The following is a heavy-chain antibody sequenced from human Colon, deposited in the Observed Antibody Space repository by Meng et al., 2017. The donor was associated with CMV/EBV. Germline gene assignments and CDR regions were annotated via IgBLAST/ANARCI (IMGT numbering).Heavy chain of an antibody. J-gene: IGHJ4*02. CDR2: VSDMGST. CDR1: GDSTSIYY. CDR3: ARGGGGIAGRLRGPFDY. V-gene: IGHV4-59*01. D-gene: IGHD6-6*01. Sequence: ESLKISCTVSGDSTSIYYWNWIRQPPGKGLEWIGYVSDMGSTVYNPSVKSRVTISVDKSKNQFSLKLTSVTAADTAVYYCARGGGGIAGRLRGPFDYWGQGSLVTVSS.